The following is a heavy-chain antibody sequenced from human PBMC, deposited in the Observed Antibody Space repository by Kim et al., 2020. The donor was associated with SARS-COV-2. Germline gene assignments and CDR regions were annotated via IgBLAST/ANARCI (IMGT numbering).Heavy chain of an antibody. CDR2: ISYDGSNK. D-gene: IGHD3-22*01. J-gene: IGHJ4*02. CDR3: AKDPYYYDSSGYPFSYYFDY. Sequence: GGSLRLSCAASGFTFSSYGMHWVRQAPGKGLEWVAVISYDGSNKYYADSVKGRFTISRDNSKNTLYLQMNSLRAEDTTVYYCAKDPYYYDSSGYPFSYYFDYWGQGTLVTVSS. V-gene: IGHV3-30*18. CDR1: GFTFSSYG.